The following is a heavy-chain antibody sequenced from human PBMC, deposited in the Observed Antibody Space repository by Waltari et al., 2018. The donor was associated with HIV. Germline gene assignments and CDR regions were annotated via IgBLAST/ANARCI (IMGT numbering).Heavy chain of an antibody. J-gene: IGHJ4*02. CDR1: GYTFTTYD. D-gene: IGHD5-12*01. Sequence: QVQLVKSGAEVKKPGASVKVSCKAAGYTFTTYDINWVRQATGQGLEWMGWMNPNSGNTAYAQNFQGRVTMTRNTSISTAYMELSSLRSEDTAVYYCARNSVATRYFDYWGQGTPVTVSS. CDR3: ARNSVATRYFDY. V-gene: IGHV1-8*01. CDR2: MNPNSGNT.